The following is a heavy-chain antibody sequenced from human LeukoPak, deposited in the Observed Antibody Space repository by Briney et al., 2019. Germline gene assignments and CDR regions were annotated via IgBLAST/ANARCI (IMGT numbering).Heavy chain of an antibody. V-gene: IGHV3-21*01. CDR2: ISSTSSYI. CDR1: GFTFSSYN. J-gene: IGHJ6*03. D-gene: IGHD2-2*01. CDR3: ARDCSSTSCYGYMDV. Sequence: PGGSLRLSCAASGFTFSSYNMNWVRQAPGKGLEWVSSISSTSSYIYYADSVKGRFTISRDNAKNSLYLQMNSLRAEDTAVYYCARDCSSTSCYGYMDVWGKGTTVTVSS.